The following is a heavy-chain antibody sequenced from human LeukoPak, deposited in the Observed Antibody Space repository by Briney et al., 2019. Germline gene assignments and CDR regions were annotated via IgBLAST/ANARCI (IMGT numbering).Heavy chain of an antibody. J-gene: IGHJ5*02. Sequence: ASVKVSCKASGYTFTGYYMHWVRQAPGQGLGWMGWINPNSGGTNYAQKFQGRVTMTRDTSISTAYMELSRLRSDDTAVYYCARGVAVGATSWFDPWGQGTLVTVSS. CDR3: ARGVAVGATSWFDP. D-gene: IGHD1-26*01. CDR1: GYTFTGYY. V-gene: IGHV1-2*02. CDR2: INPNSGGT.